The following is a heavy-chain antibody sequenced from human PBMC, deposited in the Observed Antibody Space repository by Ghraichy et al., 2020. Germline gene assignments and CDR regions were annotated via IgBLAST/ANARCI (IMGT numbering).Heavy chain of an antibody. V-gene: IGHV3-23*01. CDR2: ISASGDIT. D-gene: IGHD3/OR15-3a*01. CDR3: AKDWTPAF. CDR1: GFTFRTLD. J-gene: IGHJ4*02. Sequence: GESLNITCAASGFTFRTLDMSWVRQAPGKGLEWVSSISASGDITHYADSVKGRFTTSRDNSKSTMSLQLNSLRAEDAAIYYCAKDWTPAFWGQGTVVTISS.